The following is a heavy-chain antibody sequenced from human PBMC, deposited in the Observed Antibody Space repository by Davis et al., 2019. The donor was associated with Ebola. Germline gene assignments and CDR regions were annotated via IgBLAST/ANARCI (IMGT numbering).Heavy chain of an antibody. D-gene: IGHD6-13*01. Sequence: GESLKISCKGSGYSFTSYWIGWVRQMPGKGLEWMGIIYPGDSDTRYSPPFQGQVTISADKSISTAYLQWSSLKASDTAMYYCARPSYSSSWYAGAFDIWGQGTMVTVSS. V-gene: IGHV5-51*01. CDR2: IYPGDSDT. CDR3: ARPSYSSSWYAGAFDI. CDR1: GYSFTSYW. J-gene: IGHJ3*02.